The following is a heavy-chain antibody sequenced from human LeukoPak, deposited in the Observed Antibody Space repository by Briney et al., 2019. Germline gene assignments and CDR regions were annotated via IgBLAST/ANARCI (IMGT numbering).Heavy chain of an antibody. Sequence: GGSLRLSCAASGFTFSSYSMNWVRQAPGKGLEWVSSISSSSSYIYYADSVKGRFTISRDNAKNTLYLQMNSLRAEDTAVYYCARQDIVVVPAAFLPNCLDYWGQGTLVTVSS. CDR3: ARQDIVVVPAAFLPNCLDY. D-gene: IGHD2-2*01. CDR2: ISSSSSYI. CDR1: GFTFSSYS. V-gene: IGHV3-21*01. J-gene: IGHJ4*02.